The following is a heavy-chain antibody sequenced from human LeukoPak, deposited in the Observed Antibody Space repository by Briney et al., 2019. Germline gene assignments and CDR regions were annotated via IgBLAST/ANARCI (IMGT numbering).Heavy chain of an antibody. CDR1: GYTFTAYY. Sequence: GASVKVSCKASGYTFTAYYMHWVRQAPGQGLEWMGWINPNSGGTNYAQKFQGRVTMTRDTSISTAYMELSRLSSDDTAVYYCARGPIYYYDSRGAFDIWGQGTMVTVSS. CDR2: INPNSGGT. CDR3: ARGPIYYYDSRGAFDI. V-gene: IGHV1-2*02. J-gene: IGHJ3*02. D-gene: IGHD3-22*01.